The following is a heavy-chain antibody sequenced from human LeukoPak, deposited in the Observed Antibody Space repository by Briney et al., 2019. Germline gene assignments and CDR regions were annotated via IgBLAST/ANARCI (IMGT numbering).Heavy chain of an antibody. CDR2: ISAYNGNT. J-gene: IGHJ6*02. CDR3: ATASVGVNQTKYDYVWGSYRPSYFYYGMDV. V-gene: IGHV1-18*01. Sequence: ASVKVSCKASGYTFTSYGISWVRQAPGQGLEWMGWISAYNGNTNYAQKLQGRVTMTTDTSTSTAYMELRSLRSDDTAVYYCATASVGVNQTKYDYVWGSYRPSYFYYGMDVWGQGTTVTVSS. CDR1: GYTFTSYG. D-gene: IGHD3-16*02.